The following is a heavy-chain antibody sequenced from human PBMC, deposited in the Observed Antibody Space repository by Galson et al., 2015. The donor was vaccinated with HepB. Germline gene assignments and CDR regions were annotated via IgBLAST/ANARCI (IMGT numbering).Heavy chain of an antibody. CDR3: ARKGPPRDAFDV. J-gene: IGHJ3*01. CDR2: ISASGDNT. V-gene: IGHV3-23*01. Sequence: SLRLSCAVSGFTFSNYAMSWVRQSPGRGLEWVSTISASGDNTYYADSVKGQFTISRDNSKNTLYLQMNSLRAEDTALYYCARKGPPRDAFDVWGRGTVVTVSS. CDR1: GFTFSNYA.